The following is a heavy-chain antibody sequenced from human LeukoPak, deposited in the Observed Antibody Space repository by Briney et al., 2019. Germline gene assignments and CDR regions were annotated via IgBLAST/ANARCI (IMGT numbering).Heavy chain of an antibody. CDR2: IHYTGKN. J-gene: IGHJ4*02. Sequence: PSETLSLTCSVSGDSITNYYWNWVRQPPGKGLEWIGYIHYTGKNYYNPSLKSRITMSVDTSKSQLSLKLSSVTTADTAVYYCAKWHERLLAFDSWGQGALVTVSS. CDR3: AKWHERLLAFDS. CDR1: GDSITNYY. D-gene: IGHD1-1*01. V-gene: IGHV4-59*01.